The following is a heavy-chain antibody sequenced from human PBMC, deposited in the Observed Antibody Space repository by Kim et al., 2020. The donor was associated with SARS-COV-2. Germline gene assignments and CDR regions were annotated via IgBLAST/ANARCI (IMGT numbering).Heavy chain of an antibody. CDR1: GFTFSDYY. CDR3: ARSFHKRQWLVLSGYFDY. D-gene: IGHD6-19*01. Sequence: GGSLRLSCAASGFTFSDYYMSWIRQAPGKGLEWVSYISSSGSTIYYADSVKGRFTISWDNAKNSLYLQMNSLRAEDTAVYYCARSFHKRQWLVLSGYFDYWGQGTLVTVSS. V-gene: IGHV3-11*01. J-gene: IGHJ4*02. CDR2: ISSSGSTI.